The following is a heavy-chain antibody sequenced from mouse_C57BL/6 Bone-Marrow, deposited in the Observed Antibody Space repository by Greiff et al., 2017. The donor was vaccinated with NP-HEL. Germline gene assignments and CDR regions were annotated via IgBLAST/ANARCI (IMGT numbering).Heavy chain of an antibody. D-gene: IGHD1-1*01. CDR3: ARETTVDYFDY. Sequence: VQLQQPGAELVMPGASVKLSCKASGYTFTSYWMHWVKQRPGQGLEWIGEIDPSDSYTNYNQKFKGKSTLTVDKSSSTAYMQLSSLTSEDSAVYYCARETTVDYFDYWGQGTTLTVSS. V-gene: IGHV1-69*01. CDR2: IDPSDSYT. CDR1: GYTFTSYW. J-gene: IGHJ2*01.